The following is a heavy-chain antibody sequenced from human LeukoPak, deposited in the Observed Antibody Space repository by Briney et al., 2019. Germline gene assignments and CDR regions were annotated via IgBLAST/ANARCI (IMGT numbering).Heavy chain of an antibody. CDR3: ARDPATGMAGGRHDY. D-gene: IGHD5-18*01. CDR2: INPNSGGT. Sequence: ASVKVSCKASGYTFTGYYMHWVRQAPGQGLEWMGWINPNSGGTNYAQKFQGRVTMTRDTSISTAYMELSRLRSDDTAVYYCARDPATGMAGGRHDYWGQGTLVTVSS. CDR1: GYTFTGYY. V-gene: IGHV1-2*02. J-gene: IGHJ4*02.